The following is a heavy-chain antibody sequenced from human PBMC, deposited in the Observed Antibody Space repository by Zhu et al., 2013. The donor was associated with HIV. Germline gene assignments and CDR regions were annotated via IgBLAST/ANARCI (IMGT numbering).Heavy chain of an antibody. J-gene: IGHJ4*02. CDR3: ARVPEVSSSGPIDY. V-gene: IGHV1-2*02. D-gene: IGHD6-6*01. Sequence: QVHLVQSGAEVKKPGSSVKVSCKASGGTFSNYVISWVRQAPGQGLEWMGWINPNSGGTNYAQKFQGRVTMTRDTSISTAYMELSRLRSDDTAVYYCARVPEVSSSGPIDYWGQGTPGHRLL. CDR2: INPNSGGT. CDR1: GGTFSNYV.